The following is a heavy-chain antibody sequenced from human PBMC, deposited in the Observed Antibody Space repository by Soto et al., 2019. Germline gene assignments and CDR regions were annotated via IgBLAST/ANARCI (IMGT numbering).Heavy chain of an antibody. CDR3: ASEVSGIQAFAY. D-gene: IGHD1-20*01. V-gene: IGHV4-4*02. CDR2: ISHGGST. Sequence: QVQLQESGPGLVKPSETLSLTCVVSCGSINSSYWWNWVRQPPGKGLEWFGEISHGGSTTFNPSRQRRAPTSLDESKIPLSLQLDSVTAADRAVYYCASEVSGIQAFAYLGQGTRVTVSS. J-gene: IGHJ4*02. CDR1: CGSINSSYW.